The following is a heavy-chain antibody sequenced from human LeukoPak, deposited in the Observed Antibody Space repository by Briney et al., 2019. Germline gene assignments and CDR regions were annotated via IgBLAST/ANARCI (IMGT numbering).Heavy chain of an antibody. J-gene: IGHJ4*02. D-gene: IGHD3-22*01. V-gene: IGHV3-15*01. CDR2: IKSKRDGGTT. CDR3: TTEYYYDSSGLFDY. CDR1: GFTFSNGW. Sequence: GGSLRLSCAVSGFTFSNGWMSWVRQAPGKGLEWVGRIKSKRDGGTTDYAAPVNGRFTISRDDSRNTLYLQMNSLKTEDTAVYYCTTEYYYDSSGLFDYWGQGTLVTVSS.